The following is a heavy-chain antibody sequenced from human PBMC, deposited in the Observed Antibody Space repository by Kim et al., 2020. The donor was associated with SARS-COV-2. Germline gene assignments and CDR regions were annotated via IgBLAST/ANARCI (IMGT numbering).Heavy chain of an antibody. CDR3: AKRIGIASTGRAFDI. CDR2: ISAGGGDT. Sequence: GGSLRLSCAASGFTFSTYGMNWVRQAPGKGLEWVSSISAGGGDTYYADSVKGRFTISRDNSKYTLFLQMDSLRAEDTALYYCAKRIGIASTGRAFDIWG. J-gene: IGHJ3*02. CDR1: GFTFSTYG. V-gene: IGHV3-23*01. D-gene: IGHD2-15*01.